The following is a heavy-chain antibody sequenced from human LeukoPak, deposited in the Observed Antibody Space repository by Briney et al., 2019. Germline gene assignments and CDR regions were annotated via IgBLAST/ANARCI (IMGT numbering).Heavy chain of an antibody. Sequence: ASVKVSCKASGYTFTGYYMHWVRQAPGQGLEWMGWINPNSGGTNYAQKLQGRVTMTTDTSTSTAYMELRSLRSDDTAVYYCARGITMVWGVITPPDYWGQGTLVTVSS. CDR2: INPNSGGT. CDR1: GYTFTGYY. CDR3: ARGITMVWGVITPPDY. D-gene: IGHD3-10*01. J-gene: IGHJ4*02. V-gene: IGHV1-2*02.